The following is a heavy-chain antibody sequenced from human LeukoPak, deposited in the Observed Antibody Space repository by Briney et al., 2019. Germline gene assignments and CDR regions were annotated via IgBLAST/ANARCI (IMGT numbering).Heavy chain of an antibody. Sequence: PSETLSLTCTVSGGSISSYYWSWIRQPPGRGLEWIGYIYYSGSTNYNPSLKSRVTISVDTSKNQFSLKLSSVTAADAAVYYCARTYGSGSYAIDYWGQGTLVTVSS. V-gene: IGHV4-59*01. CDR3: ARTYGSGSYAIDY. D-gene: IGHD3-10*01. J-gene: IGHJ4*02. CDR2: IYYSGST. CDR1: GGSISSYY.